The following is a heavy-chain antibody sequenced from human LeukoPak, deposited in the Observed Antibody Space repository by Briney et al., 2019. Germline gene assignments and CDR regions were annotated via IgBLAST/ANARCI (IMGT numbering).Heavy chain of an antibody. CDR2: IYSGGST. J-gene: IGHJ4*02. V-gene: IGHV3-66*01. Sequence: GGSLRLSCAASGFTVSSNYMSWVRQAPGKGLEWVSVIYSGGSTYYADSVKGRFTISRDNSKNTLDLQMNSLRAEDTAVYYCARINVDTAIYWGQGTLVTVSS. CDR1: GFTVSSNY. D-gene: IGHD5-18*01. CDR3: ARINVDTAIY.